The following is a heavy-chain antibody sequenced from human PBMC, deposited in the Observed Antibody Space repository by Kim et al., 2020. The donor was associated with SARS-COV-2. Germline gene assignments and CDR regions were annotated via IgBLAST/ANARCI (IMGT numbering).Heavy chain of an antibody. J-gene: IGHJ5*02. V-gene: IGHV4-61*01. CDR1: GGSVSSGSYY. Sequence: SETLSLTCTVSGGSVSSGSYYWSWIRQPPGKGLEWIGYIYYSGSTNYNPSLKSRVTISVDTSKNQFSLKLSSVTAADTAVYYCARGYYYDSSGYWNWFDPWGQGALVTVSS. CDR3: ARGYYYDSSGYWNWFDP. CDR2: IYYSGST. D-gene: IGHD3-22*01.